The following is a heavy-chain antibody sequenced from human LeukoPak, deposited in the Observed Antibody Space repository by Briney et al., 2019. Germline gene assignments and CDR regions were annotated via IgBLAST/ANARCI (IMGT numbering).Heavy chain of an antibody. V-gene: IGHV4-4*07. CDR1: GGSISSYY. J-gene: IGHJ3*02. D-gene: IGHD2-15*01. CDR2: IYSSGST. CDR3: ARDGNCSGGSCYSRAFDI. Sequence: SETLSLTCTVSGGSISSYYWSWVRQPAGKGLEWIGRIYSSGSTNYNPSFQSRVTMSLDTSKSQFSLKLSSVTAADTAVYYCARDGNCSGGSCYSRAFDIWGQGTMVTVSS.